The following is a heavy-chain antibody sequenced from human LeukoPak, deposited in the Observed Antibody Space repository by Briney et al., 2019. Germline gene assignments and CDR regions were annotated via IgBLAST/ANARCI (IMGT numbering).Heavy chain of an antibody. D-gene: IGHD4-17*01. CDR1: GFTFSSYA. V-gene: IGHV3-23*01. Sequence: GGSLRLSCAASGFTFSSYAMSWVRQAPGKGLEWVSAISGSGGSTYYADSVKGRFIISRDNSKNTLYLQMNSLRAEDTAVYYCAKDYLGYGDYGWDYWGQGTLVTVSS. CDR2: ISGSGGST. J-gene: IGHJ4*02. CDR3: AKDYLGYGDYGWDY.